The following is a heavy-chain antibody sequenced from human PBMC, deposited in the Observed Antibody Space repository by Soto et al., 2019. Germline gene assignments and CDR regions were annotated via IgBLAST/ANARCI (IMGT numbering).Heavy chain of an antibody. V-gene: IGHV4-39*01. Sequence: SETVSLTCTVSGGSISSSSYYWGWIRQPPGKGLEWIGSIYYSGSTYYNPSLKSRVTISVDTSKNQFSLKLSSVTAADTAVYYCARQEDSSSWYLPPYYYYGMDVWGQGTTVTVSS. D-gene: IGHD6-13*01. J-gene: IGHJ6*02. CDR2: IYYSGST. CDR1: GGSISSSSYY. CDR3: ARQEDSSSWYLPPYYYYGMDV.